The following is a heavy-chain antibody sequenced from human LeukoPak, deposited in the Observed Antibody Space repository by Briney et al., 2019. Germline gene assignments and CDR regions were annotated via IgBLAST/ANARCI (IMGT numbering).Heavy chain of an antibody. CDR2: INPNSGGT. Sequence: GASVKVSCKASGYTFIGYYMHWVRQAPGQGLEWMGWINPNSGGTNYAQKFQGRVTMTRDTSISTAYMELSRLRSDDTAVYYCAREQQLNDAFDIWGQGTMVTVSS. CDR3: AREQQLNDAFDI. D-gene: IGHD6-13*01. CDR1: GYTFIGYY. J-gene: IGHJ3*02. V-gene: IGHV1-2*02.